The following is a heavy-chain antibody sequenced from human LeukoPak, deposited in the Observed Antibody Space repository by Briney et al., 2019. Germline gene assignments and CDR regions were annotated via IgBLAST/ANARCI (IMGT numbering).Heavy chain of an antibody. V-gene: IGHV1-46*01. Sequence: GASVKVSCKASGGTFSSYAISWVRQAPGQGLEWMGIINPSGGSTSYAQKFQGRVTMTRDTSTSTVYMELSSLRSEDTAVYYCARDLGAWLRYFDYWGQGTLVTVSS. D-gene: IGHD5-12*01. CDR1: GGTFSSYA. CDR2: INPSGGST. CDR3: ARDLGAWLRYFDY. J-gene: IGHJ4*02.